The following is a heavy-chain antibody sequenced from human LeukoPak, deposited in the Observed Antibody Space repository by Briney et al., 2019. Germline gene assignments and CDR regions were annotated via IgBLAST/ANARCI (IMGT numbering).Heavy chain of an antibody. CDR2: ISSSGSTI. V-gene: IGHV3-48*03. Sequence: GGSLRLSCAASGFTFSSYEMNWVRQAPGKGLDWVSYISSSGSTIYYADSVRGRFTISRDNAKNSLYLQMNSLRAEDTAVYYCGRARPRDIVVVPAAKDHYYGMDVWGKGTTVTVSA. CDR1: GFTFSSYE. J-gene: IGHJ6*04. D-gene: IGHD2-2*01. CDR3: GRARPRDIVVVPAAKDHYYGMDV.